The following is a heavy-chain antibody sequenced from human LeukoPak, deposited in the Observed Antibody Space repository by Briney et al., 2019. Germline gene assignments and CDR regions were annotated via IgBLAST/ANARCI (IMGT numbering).Heavy chain of an antibody. D-gene: IGHD4-23*01. V-gene: IGHV1-18*01. CDR1: GYTFNSHG. J-gene: IGHJ4*02. CDR3: ARQGYGGHSRGAADY. Sequence: GASVKVSCKGSGYTFNSHGITWVRQAPGQGLEWMGWISANNGNRNYALKLQDRVSMTTDTSTSTAYMELRSLRSDDTAVYCCARQGYGGHSRGAADYWGQGTLVTVSS. CDR2: ISANNGNR.